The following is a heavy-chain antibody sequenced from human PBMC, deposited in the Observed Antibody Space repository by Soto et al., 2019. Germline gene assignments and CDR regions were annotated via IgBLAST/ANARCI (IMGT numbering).Heavy chain of an antibody. V-gene: IGHV3-30*19. CDR2: ISYDGSNK. J-gene: IGHJ4*02. Sequence: QVQLVESGGGVVQPGRSLRLSCAASGFTFSSYGMHWVRLAPGKGLEWVAVISYDGSNKYYADSVKGRFTISRDNSKNTLNLQRNSMRAEDTTVYYCARGAVGAYSDYWGQGTLVTVS. CDR1: GFTFSSYG. D-gene: IGHD1-26*01. CDR3: ARGAVGAYSDY.